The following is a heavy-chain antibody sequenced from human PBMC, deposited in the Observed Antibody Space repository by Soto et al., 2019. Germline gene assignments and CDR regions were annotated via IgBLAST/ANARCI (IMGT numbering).Heavy chain of an antibody. D-gene: IGHD6-6*01. Sequence: SDSLSLTCAVYGGSFSGYHWSWIRQPPGKGLEWIGEINHSGSTNYNPSLKSRVTISVDTSKNQFSLKLSSVTAADTAVYYCARFYSSSRGNYYYGMDVWGQGTTVTVSS. V-gene: IGHV4-34*01. CDR2: INHSGST. CDR1: GGSFSGYH. CDR3: ARFYSSSRGNYYYGMDV. J-gene: IGHJ6*02.